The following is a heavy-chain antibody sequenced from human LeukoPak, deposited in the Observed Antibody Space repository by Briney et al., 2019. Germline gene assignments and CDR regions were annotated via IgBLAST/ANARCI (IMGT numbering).Heavy chain of an antibody. Sequence: GGSLRLSCAVSGFTFSNYSMNWVRQAPGKGLEWISSISSSGTYRYYADSVKGRFTISRDNAKGSLYLQMNSLRAEDTAVYYCARDLVGGRYGSIWYRFSGPDYFDYWGQGTLVTVSS. CDR2: ISSSGTYR. D-gene: IGHD6-13*01. CDR3: ARDLVGGRYGSIWYRFSGPDYFDY. J-gene: IGHJ4*02. V-gene: IGHV3-21*01. CDR1: GFTFSNYS.